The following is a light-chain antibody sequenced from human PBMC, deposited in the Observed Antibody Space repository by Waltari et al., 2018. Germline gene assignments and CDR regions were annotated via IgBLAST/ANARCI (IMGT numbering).Light chain of an antibody. CDR1: QSISNNY. CDR2: GAS. V-gene: IGKV3-20*01. Sequence: EVVLTQSPDTLSLSPGERATLFCRASQSISNNYLAWYQQKPGQAPRLLLYGASSRATGIPDKFSASGSGTDFTLTISRLEPEDFAVYYCQQYGNSPAYGFGQGTKLEV. CDR3: QQYGNSPAYG. J-gene: IGKJ2*03.